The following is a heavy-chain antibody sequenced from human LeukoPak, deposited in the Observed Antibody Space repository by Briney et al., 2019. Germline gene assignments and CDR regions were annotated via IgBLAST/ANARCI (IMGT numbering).Heavy chain of an antibody. CDR3: VRDRGTYRPIDY. J-gene: IGHJ4*02. V-gene: IGHV3-21*04. CDR2: ISYTGTYI. D-gene: IGHD1-26*01. Sequence: GGSLRLSCAASGFTFSNHNMNWVRQAPGKGLEWVSSISYTGTYIYYADSVKGRFTISRDNAQNSLYLQMNSLRAEDTAIYYCVRDRGTYRPIDYWGQGTLVTVSS. CDR1: GFTFSNHN.